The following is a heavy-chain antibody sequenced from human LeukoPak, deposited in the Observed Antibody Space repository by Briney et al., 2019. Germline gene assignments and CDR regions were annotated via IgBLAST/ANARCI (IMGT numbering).Heavy chain of an antibody. D-gene: IGHD3-10*01. J-gene: IGHJ4*02. CDR1: GLTLSRYS. V-gene: IGHV3-48*01. CDR3: ARDSNFYDSGTYWGYYFDY. CDR2: ISSSSSNV. Sequence: GGSLRLSCAASGLTLSRYSMNWVRQAPGKGLEWVSYISSSSSNVNYAESVKGRFTISRDNAKNSLYLQMNSLRAEDTAVYYCARDSNFYDSGTYWGYYFDYWGQGTLVTLSS.